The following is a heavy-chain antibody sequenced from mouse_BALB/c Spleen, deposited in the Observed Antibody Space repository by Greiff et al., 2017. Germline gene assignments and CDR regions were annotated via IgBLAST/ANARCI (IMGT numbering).Heavy chain of an antibody. CDR3: ARDFSMITTRGWYFDV. Sequence: VKLMESGPGLVAPSQSLSITCTVSWFSLTSYGVHWVRQPPGKGLEWLGVIWAGGSTNYNSALMSRLSISKDNSKSQVFLKMNSLQTDDTAMYYCARDFSMITTRGWYFDVWGAGTTVTVSS. CDR1: WFSLTSYG. D-gene: IGHD2-4*01. V-gene: IGHV2-9*02. CDR2: IWAGGST. J-gene: IGHJ1*01.